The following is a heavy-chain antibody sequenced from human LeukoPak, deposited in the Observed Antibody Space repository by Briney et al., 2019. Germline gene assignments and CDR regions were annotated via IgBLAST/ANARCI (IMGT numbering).Heavy chain of an antibody. CDR3: ARVTPQGYVLWYFDL. CDR2: IYYSGST. J-gene: IGHJ2*01. V-gene: IGHV4-59*01. CDR1: CVSISIYY. D-gene: IGHD2-15*01. Sequence: SETLSLTCTVSCVSISIYYWSWIRHPPGKGLEGIGYIYYSGSTNYNASLKSRVTISVDASKNQFSLKLSSVTAADTAVYSCARVTPQGYVLWYFDLWGRGTLVTVSS.